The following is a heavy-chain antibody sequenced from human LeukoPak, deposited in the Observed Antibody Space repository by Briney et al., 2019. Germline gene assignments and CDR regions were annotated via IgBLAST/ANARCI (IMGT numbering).Heavy chain of an antibody. Sequence: SETLSLTCTVSGGSISSYYWSWIRQPPGKGLAWIGYIYYSGSTNYNPSLKSRVTISVDTSKNQFSLKLSSVTAADTAVYYCARGFCSGDTCAYYFDYWGQGTLVTVSS. V-gene: IGHV4-59*01. D-gene: IGHD2-15*01. CDR3: ARGFCSGDTCAYYFDY. CDR1: GGSISSYY. CDR2: IYYSGST. J-gene: IGHJ4*02.